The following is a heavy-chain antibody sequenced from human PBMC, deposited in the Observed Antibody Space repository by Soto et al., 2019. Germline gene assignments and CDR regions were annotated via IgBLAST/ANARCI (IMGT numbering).Heavy chain of an antibody. Sequence: SETLSLTCTVSGGSISSYYWSWIRQPPGKRLEWIGYIYYSGSTNYNPSLKSRVTISVDTSKNQFSLKLSSVTAADTAVYYCARGIHLWPITYYFAYWGQGTLVTVSS. CDR3: ARGIHLWPITYYFAY. J-gene: IGHJ4*02. CDR1: GGSISSYY. CDR2: IYYSGST. D-gene: IGHD5-18*01. V-gene: IGHV4-59*01.